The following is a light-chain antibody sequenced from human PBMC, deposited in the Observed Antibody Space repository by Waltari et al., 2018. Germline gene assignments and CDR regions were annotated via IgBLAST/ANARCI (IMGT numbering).Light chain of an antibody. CDR3: QSYTSSAV. CDR1: GGSIVTNY. Sequence: NFLLTQPPSVSESPGTTVIISCTRRGGSIVTNYVQWYQHRPASAPSIVIYDDDQRPPGVPDRFSGSIDSTSNSASLTVSELKTEDEADYYCQSYTSSAVFGGGTKLTV. J-gene: IGLJ3*02. CDR2: DDD. V-gene: IGLV6-57*04.